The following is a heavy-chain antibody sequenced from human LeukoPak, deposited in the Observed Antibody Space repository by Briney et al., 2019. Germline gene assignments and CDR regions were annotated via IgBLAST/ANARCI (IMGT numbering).Heavy chain of an antibody. D-gene: IGHD3-10*01. CDR1: GGTFTSYA. V-gene: IGHV1-69*06. J-gene: IGHJ5*02. Sequence: GSSVKVSCKASGGTFTSYAISWVRQAPGQGLEWMGGIIPIFGTANYAQKFQGRVTITADKSTSTAYMERSSLRSEDTAVYYCASGSGGAWFDPWGQGTLVTVSS. CDR3: ASGSGGAWFDP. CDR2: IIPIFGTA.